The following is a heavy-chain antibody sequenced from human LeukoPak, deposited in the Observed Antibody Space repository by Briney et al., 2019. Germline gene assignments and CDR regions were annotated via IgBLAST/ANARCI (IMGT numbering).Heavy chain of an antibody. CDR3: ASFYYGSGSYVWDY. D-gene: IGHD3-10*01. J-gene: IGHJ4*02. CDR2: NSSSSSYI. CDR1: GFTFSSYS. Sequence: GGSLRLSCAASGFTFSSYSMNWVRQAPGKGLEWVSSNSSSSSYIYYADSVKGRFTISRDNAKNSLYLQMSSLRAEDTAVYYCASFYYGSGSYVWDYWGQGTLVTVSS. V-gene: IGHV3-21*01.